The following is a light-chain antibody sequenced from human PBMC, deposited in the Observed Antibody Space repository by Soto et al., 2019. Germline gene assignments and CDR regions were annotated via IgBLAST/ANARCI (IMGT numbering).Light chain of an antibody. CDR2: GAS. V-gene: IGKV3-20*01. CDR1: QSVSSSY. J-gene: IGKJ1*01. CDR3: QQYGSSHRT. Sequence: EIVLTQSPGTLSLSPGERATLSCRASQSVSSSYLAWYQQKPGQAPRLLIYGASSRATGIPDRFSGSGSGTDFTLTITRLEPEYLAVYYCQQYGSSHRTFGQGTKVDIK.